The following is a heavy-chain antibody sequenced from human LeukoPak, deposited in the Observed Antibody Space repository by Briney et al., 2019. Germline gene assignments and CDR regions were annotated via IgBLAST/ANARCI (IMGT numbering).Heavy chain of an antibody. CDR2: IYHSGST. V-gene: IGHV4-38-2*01. J-gene: IGHJ4*02. Sequence: PSETLSLTCAVSGYSISSGYYWGWIRQPPGKGLEWIGGIYHSGSTYYNPSLKSRVTISVDTSKNPFSLKLSSVTAADTAVYYCARHESSSSCPDFDYWGQGTLVTVSS. D-gene: IGHD6-13*01. CDR1: GYSISSGYY. CDR3: ARHESSSSCPDFDY.